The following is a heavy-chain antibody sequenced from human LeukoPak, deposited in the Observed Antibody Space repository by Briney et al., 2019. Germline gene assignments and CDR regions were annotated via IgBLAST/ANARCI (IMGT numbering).Heavy chain of an antibody. J-gene: IGHJ3*02. CDR3: ARDSSGWSFGAFDI. D-gene: IGHD6-19*01. V-gene: IGHV3-30*04. Sequence: GGSLSLSCAASGSTFSSYAMHWVRQAPGKGLEWVAVISYDGSNKYYADSVKGRFTISRDNSKNTLYLQMNSLRAEDTAVYYCARDSSGWSFGAFDIWGQGTMVTVSS. CDR2: ISYDGSNK. CDR1: GSTFSSYA.